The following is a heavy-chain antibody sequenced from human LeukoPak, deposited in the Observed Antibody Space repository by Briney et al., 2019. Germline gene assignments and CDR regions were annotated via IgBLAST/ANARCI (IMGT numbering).Heavy chain of an antibody. V-gene: IGHV3-48*03. CDR3: ARDGGYHYGDHYFDY. Sequence: PGGSLRLPCAASGFTFSNYEMNWVRQAPGKGLEWISYISSSGSTIYYADSVKGRFTISRDNAKNLLDLQMNSLRAEDTAVYYCARDGGYHYGDHYFDYWGQGTLVTVSS. CDR2: ISSSGSTI. D-gene: IGHD5-18*01. J-gene: IGHJ4*02. CDR1: GFTFSNYE.